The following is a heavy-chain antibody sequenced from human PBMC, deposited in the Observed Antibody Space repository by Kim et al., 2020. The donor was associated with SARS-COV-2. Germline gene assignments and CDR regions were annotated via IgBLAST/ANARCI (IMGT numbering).Heavy chain of an antibody. J-gene: IGHJ4*02. V-gene: IGHV3-48*03. CDR3: ASYYYDSSGYRYFDY. Sequence: DSVKGRFTISRDNAKNSLYLQMNSLRAEDTAVYYCASYYYDSSGYRYFDYWGQGTLVTVSS. D-gene: IGHD3-22*01.